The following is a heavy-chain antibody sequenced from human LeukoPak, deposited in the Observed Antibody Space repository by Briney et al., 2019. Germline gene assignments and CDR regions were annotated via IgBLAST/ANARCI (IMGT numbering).Heavy chain of an antibody. CDR2: ISSNSDTI. J-gene: IGHJ4*02. Sequence: GGPLRLSCAASGFTLGDYDIHWVRQAPGKGPEWVSSISSNSDTIAYAEPVKGRFTVSRDNTINSLYLQMDSLRVEDTALYYCLTSSFDHWGQGTLVTVSS. CDR3: LTSSFDH. CDR1: GFTLGDYD. V-gene: IGHV3-9*01.